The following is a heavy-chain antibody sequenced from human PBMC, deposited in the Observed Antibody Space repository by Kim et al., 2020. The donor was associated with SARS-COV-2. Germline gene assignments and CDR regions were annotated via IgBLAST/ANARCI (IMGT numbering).Heavy chain of an antibody. V-gene: IGHV1-69*13. J-gene: IGHJ6*02. Sequence: SVKVSCKASGGTFSSYAISWVRQAPGQGLEWMGGIIPIFGTANYAQKFQGRVTITADESTSTAYMELSSLRSEDTAVYYCASPDPRYCSSTSCYDLDYYYGMDVWGQGTTVTVSS. CDR2: IIPIFGTA. CDR3: ASPDPRYCSSTSCYDLDYYYGMDV. D-gene: IGHD2-2*01. CDR1: GGTFSSYA.